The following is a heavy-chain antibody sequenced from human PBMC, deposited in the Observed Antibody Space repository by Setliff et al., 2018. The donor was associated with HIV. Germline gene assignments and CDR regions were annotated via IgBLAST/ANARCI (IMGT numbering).Heavy chain of an antibody. D-gene: IGHD3-3*01. CDR2: ISISGGST. CDR3: TREPLGVVLYYYYYYMDV. CDR1: GXXFSSCG. J-gene: IGHJ6*03. V-gene: IGHV3-23*01. Sequence: PGGXLRLSCAAXGXXFSSCGRTWVRQAPGKGLEGVSAISISGGSTYYADSVKGRFTISRDNSKNTLHLQMNSLKTEDTAVYYCTREPLGVVLYYYYYYMDVWGKGTTVTVSS.